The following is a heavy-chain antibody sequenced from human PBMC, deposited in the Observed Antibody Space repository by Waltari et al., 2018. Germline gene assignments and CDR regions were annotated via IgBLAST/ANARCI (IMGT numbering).Heavy chain of an antibody. J-gene: IGHJ4*02. CDR1: GVTVRNNY. Sequence: EVQLVESGGGWVQPGGSLTLSGAASGVTVRNNYMAWVRLPPGKGLEWVSIIYSGGTTSYADSVKGRFTISRDSSKTTVFLQMNSLRPEDTALYYCARDSGPWGGPGTLVTVSS. D-gene: IGHD1-26*01. CDR2: IYSGGTT. V-gene: IGHV3-53*04. CDR3: ARDSGPW.